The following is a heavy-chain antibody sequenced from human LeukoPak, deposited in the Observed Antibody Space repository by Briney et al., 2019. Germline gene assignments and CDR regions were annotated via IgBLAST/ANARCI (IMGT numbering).Heavy chain of an antibody. CDR2: IYYSGST. J-gene: IGHJ5*02. Sequence: SETLSLTCTVSGGSISSYYWSWIRQPPGKGLEWIGYIYYSGSTNYNPSLKSRVTISVDTSKNQFSLKLSSVTAADTAVYYCARGSVWAYYDFWSGSVRTNNWFDPWGQGTLVTVSS. D-gene: IGHD3-3*01. CDR3: ARGSVWAYYDFWSGSVRTNNWFDP. V-gene: IGHV4-59*08. CDR1: GGSISSYY.